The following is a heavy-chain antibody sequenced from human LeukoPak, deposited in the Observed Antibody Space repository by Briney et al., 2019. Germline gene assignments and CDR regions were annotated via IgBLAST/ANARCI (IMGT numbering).Heavy chain of an antibody. Sequence: ASVRVSCKASGYTSTSYDVNWVRQATGQGLEWMGWMSPNSGNTGYAQKFQGRVTMTTNTSISTAYMELSSLRSEDTAVYYCARSMVRGVDAFDIWGQGTMVTVSS. V-gene: IGHV1-8*01. CDR3: ARSMVRGVDAFDI. J-gene: IGHJ3*02. CDR2: MSPNSGNT. D-gene: IGHD3-10*01. CDR1: GYTSTSYD.